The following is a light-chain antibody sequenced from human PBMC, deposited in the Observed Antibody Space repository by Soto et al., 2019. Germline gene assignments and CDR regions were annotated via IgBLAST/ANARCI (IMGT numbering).Light chain of an antibody. CDR2: STS. CDR1: TGAVTSGYY. V-gene: IGLV7-43*01. J-gene: IGLJ1*01. CDR3: LLYYGGAQGV. Sequence: QAVVTQEPSLTVSPGGTVTLTCASSTGAVTSGYYPNWFQQKPGQAPRALIYSTSNKRSWTPARFSGSLLGGKAALTLSGVQPEDEAEYYCLLYYGGAQGVFGTGTKV.